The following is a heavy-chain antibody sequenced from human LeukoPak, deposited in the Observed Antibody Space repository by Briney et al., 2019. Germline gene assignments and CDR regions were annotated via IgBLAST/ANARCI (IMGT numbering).Heavy chain of an antibody. J-gene: IGHJ5*02. V-gene: IGHV3-21*01. Sequence: AGGSLRLSRAASGFTFSSYSMNWVRQAPGKGLEWVSSISSSSSYIYYADSVKGRFTISRDNAKNSLYLQMNSLRAEDTAVYYCARDLAIFGVVMYNWFDPWGQGTLVTVSS. CDR1: GFTFSSYS. D-gene: IGHD3-3*01. CDR2: ISSSSSYI. CDR3: ARDLAIFGVVMYNWFDP.